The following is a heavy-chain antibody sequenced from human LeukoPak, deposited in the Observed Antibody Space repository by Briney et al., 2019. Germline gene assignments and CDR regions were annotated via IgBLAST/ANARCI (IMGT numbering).Heavy chain of an antibody. V-gene: IGHV3-20*04. CDR2: INWNGGST. CDR1: GFTFNTYG. D-gene: IGHD5-18*01. CDR3: AATVDTAMVHYSGYYYCMDV. J-gene: IGHJ6*03. Sequence: TGGSLRLSCAASGFTFNTYGMNWVRQAPGKGLEWVAGINWNGGSTDYADSVKGRFTISRDNAKNSLYLQMNSLRAEDTALYYCAATVDTAMVHYSGYYYCMDVWGKGTTVTVSS.